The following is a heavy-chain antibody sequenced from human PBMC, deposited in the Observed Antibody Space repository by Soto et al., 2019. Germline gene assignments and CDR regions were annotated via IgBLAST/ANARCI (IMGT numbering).Heavy chain of an antibody. J-gene: IGHJ5*02. CDR1: GFTFSSYW. CDR2: IKQDGSEK. D-gene: IGHD4-17*01. Sequence: EVQLVESGGGLVQPGGSLRLSCAASGFTFSSYWMSWVRQAPGKGLEWVANIKQDGSEKYYVDSVKGRFTISRDNAKNSLYLQMNSLRAEDTAVYYCARGEADYVDWFDPWGQGTLVTVSS. V-gene: IGHV3-7*01. CDR3: ARGEADYVDWFDP.